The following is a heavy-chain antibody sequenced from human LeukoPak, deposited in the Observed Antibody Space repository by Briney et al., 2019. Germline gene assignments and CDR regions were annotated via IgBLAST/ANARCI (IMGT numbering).Heavy chain of an antibody. CDR2: IYYSGST. Sequence: PSETLSLTCAVYGGSFCGYYWSWIRQPPGKGLEWGGYIYYSGSTNYNPSLKSRVTISVDTSKNQFSLKLSSVTAADTAVYYCARGDYYDSSGYYPFDYWGQGTLVTVSS. V-gene: IGHV4-59*01. CDR3: ARGDYYDSSGYYPFDY. CDR1: GGSFCGYY. J-gene: IGHJ4*02. D-gene: IGHD3-22*01.